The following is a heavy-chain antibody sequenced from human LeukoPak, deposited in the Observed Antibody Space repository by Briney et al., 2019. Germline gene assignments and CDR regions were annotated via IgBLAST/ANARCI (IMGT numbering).Heavy chain of an antibody. CDR3: ARGEPSVGSSWYFDY. Sequence: SVKVSCKASGGTFSSYAISWVRQAPGQGLEWMGGIIPIFGTANYAQKFQGRVTITADESTSTAYMELSSLRSEDTAVYYCARGEPSVGSSWYFDYWGQGTLVTVSS. CDR2: IIPIFGTA. D-gene: IGHD6-13*01. J-gene: IGHJ4*02. CDR1: GGTFSSYA. V-gene: IGHV1-69*13.